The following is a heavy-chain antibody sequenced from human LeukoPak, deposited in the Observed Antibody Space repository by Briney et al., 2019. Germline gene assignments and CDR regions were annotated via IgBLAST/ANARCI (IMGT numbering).Heavy chain of an antibody. D-gene: IGHD5-12*01. CDR1: GFTFSNAW. V-gene: IGHV3-15*01. Sequence: GGSLRLSCAASGFTFSNAWMSWVRQAPGKGLEWVGRIKSKTDGGTTDYAAPVKGRFTISRDNAKNSLYLQMNSLRAEDTAVYYCARERARFYSGYDFRYFDYWGQGTLVTVSS. J-gene: IGHJ4*02. CDR3: ARERARFYSGYDFRYFDY. CDR2: IKSKTDGGTT.